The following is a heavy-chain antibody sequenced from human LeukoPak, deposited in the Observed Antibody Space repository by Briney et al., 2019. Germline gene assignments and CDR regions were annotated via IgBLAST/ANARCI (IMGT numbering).Heavy chain of an antibody. CDR2: IKEDGSEK. D-gene: IGHD3-10*01. Sequence: GGSLRLSCAASRFTFSRYWMSWVRQAPGKGLEWVANIKEDGSEKYYVDSAKGRFTISRDNAKNSLYLQMNSLRAEDTAVYYCARHNMGYFDYWGQGTLVTVSS. J-gene: IGHJ4*02. V-gene: IGHV3-7*01. CDR3: ARHNMGYFDY. CDR1: RFTFSRYW.